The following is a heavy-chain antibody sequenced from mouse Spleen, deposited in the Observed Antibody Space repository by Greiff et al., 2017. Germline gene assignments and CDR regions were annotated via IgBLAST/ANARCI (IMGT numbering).Heavy chain of an antibody. CDR3: ARPDGYYVFAY. CDR1: GYTFTSYW. Sequence: QVQLKQPGAELVKPGASVKLSCKASGYTFTSYWMHWVKQRPGRGLEWIGRIDPNSGGTKYNEKFKSKATLTVDKPSSTAYMQLSSLTSEDSAVYYCARPDGYYVFAYWGQGTLVTVSA. J-gene: IGHJ3*01. D-gene: IGHD2-3*01. CDR2: IDPNSGGT. V-gene: IGHV1-72*01.